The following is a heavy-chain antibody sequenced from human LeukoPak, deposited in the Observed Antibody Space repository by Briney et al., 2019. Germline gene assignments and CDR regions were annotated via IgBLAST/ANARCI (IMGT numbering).Heavy chain of an antibody. CDR3: ARSLLGPNGGSCVDY. Sequence: PSETLSLTCTVSGGSISSSSYYWGWIRQPPGKGLEWIGSIYYSGSTYYNPSLKSRVTISVDTSKNQFSLKLSSVTAADTAVYYCARSLLGPNGGSCVDYWGQGTLVTVSS. V-gene: IGHV4-39*07. J-gene: IGHJ4*02. CDR2: IYYSGST. D-gene: IGHD2-15*01. CDR1: GGSISSSSYY.